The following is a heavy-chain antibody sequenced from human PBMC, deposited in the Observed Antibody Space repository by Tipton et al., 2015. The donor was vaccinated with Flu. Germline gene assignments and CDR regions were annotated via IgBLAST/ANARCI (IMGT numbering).Heavy chain of an antibody. CDR3: ARDRYHGIDV. CDR2: IYRSGST. Sequence: TLSLTCSVSGYSINSGYYWGWVRRPPGKGLEWIGTIYRSGSTNYNPSLKSRVTMSVDTSKNQFSLRLSSVTAADTAVYYCARDRYHGIDVWGQGTTVTVSS. J-gene: IGHJ6*02. V-gene: IGHV4-38-2*02. CDR1: GYSINSGYY.